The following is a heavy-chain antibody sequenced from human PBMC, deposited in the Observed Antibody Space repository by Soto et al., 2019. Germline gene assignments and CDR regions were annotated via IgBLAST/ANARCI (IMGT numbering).Heavy chain of an antibody. CDR3: ARHRGIAVAGTDF. J-gene: IGHJ4*02. Sequence: SETLSLTCAVYGVSFSGYYWSWIRQPPGKGLEWIGEINHSGSTNYNPSLKSQVTISVDSSKNQFSLNLRSVTAADTAVYYCARHRGIAVAGTDFWGQGTLVTVSS. V-gene: IGHV4-34*01. D-gene: IGHD6-19*01. CDR1: GVSFSGYY. CDR2: INHSGST.